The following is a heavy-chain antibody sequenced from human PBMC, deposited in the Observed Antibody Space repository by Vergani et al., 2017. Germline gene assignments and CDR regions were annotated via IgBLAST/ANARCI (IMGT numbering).Heavy chain of an antibody. D-gene: IGHD3-10*01. CDR3: ARNVLVWFGEYDY. CDR2: IKPNSGGT. V-gene: IGHV1-2*05. J-gene: IGHJ4*02. Sequence: QVQLVQSGAEVKKPGASVKVACKASGYTFSDYYMHWVRQAPGKGLEWMGGIKPNSGGTNYAQKFQGSATMTRDTSISTAYMEVSRLRSDDTVVYSCARNVLVWFGEYDYWGQGTLVTVSS. CDR1: GYTFSDYY.